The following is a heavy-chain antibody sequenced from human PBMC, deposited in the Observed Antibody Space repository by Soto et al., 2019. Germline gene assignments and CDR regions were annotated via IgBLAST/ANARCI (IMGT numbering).Heavy chain of an antibody. CDR2: ISTYNGNT. D-gene: IGHD2-21*01. CDR3: ARDRDGYSAGYYGMDV. Sequence: QVQLVQSGAEVKKPGASVKVSCKASGYTFTSYGINWVRQAPGQGLEWMGWISTYNGNTNYAQKLQGRVTMTTDTHTSTAYMDLRSLRSDDTAVYYCARDRDGYSAGYYGMDVWGQGTTVTVSS. CDR1: GYTFTSYG. V-gene: IGHV1-18*01. J-gene: IGHJ6*02.